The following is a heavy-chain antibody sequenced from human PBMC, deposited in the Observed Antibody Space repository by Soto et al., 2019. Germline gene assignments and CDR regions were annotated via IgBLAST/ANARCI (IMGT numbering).Heavy chain of an antibody. CDR1: GYTFTNHG. D-gene: IGHD3-16*01. J-gene: IGHJ3*02. V-gene: IGHV1-18*04. CDR2: INPYNANV. Sequence: QVQLVQSGAAVKKPGASVKFSCKTSGYTFTNHGINWVRQAQGQGIEWMGWINPYNANVNYAQKLQGRVTMTTDTSTSTAYMDLRSLTSDDTAVYYCARDRVAGIWGDAFDIWGQGTMVTVSA. CDR3: ARDRVAGIWGDAFDI.